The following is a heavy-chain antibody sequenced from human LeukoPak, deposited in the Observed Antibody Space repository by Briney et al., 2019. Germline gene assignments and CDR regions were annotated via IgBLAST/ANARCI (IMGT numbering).Heavy chain of an antibody. J-gene: IGHJ4*02. V-gene: IGHV5-51*01. D-gene: IGHD1-26*01. CDR2: IYPGDSDT. Sequence: GEPLKISCKGSGYSFTSYWIAWVRQMSGKGLEWMGIIYPGDSDTRYSPSFQGQVTISADKSISTAYLQWSSLKASDTAMYYCARLEKRGSGSPDDWGQGTLVTVSS. CDR1: GYSFTSYW. CDR3: ARLEKRGSGSPDD.